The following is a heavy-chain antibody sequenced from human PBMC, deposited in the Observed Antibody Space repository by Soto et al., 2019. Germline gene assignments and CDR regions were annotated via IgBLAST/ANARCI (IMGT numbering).Heavy chain of an antibody. CDR1: GGSISSSSYY. CDR3: ARRNLFYYGMDV. J-gene: IGHJ6*02. CDR2: IYYSGST. V-gene: IGHV4-39*01. Sequence: LSLTCTVSGGSISSSSYYWGWIRQPPGKGLEWIGSIYYSGSTYYNPSLKSRVTISVDTSKNQFSLKLSSVTAADTAVYYCARRNLFYYGMDVWGQGTTVTVSS.